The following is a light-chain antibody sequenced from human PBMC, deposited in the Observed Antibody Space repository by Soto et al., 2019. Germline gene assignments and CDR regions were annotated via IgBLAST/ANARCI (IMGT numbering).Light chain of an antibody. CDR2: GAS. V-gene: IGKV3-20*01. J-gene: IGKJ4*01. CDR3: QQYGSSPPLT. CDR1: LSVSSSY. Sequence: EIVLTQSPGTLSLSPGERATLSCRASLSVSSSYLAWYQQKPGQAPRLLIYGASSRATGIPDRFSGSGSGTDFTLTISRPEPEDFAVYYCQQYGSSPPLTFGGGTKVEIK.